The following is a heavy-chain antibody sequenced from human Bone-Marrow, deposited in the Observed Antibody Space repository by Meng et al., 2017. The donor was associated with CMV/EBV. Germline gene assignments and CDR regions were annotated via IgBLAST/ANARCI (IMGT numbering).Heavy chain of an antibody. J-gene: IGHJ4*02. CDR2: INPGGDSR. CDR3: AGVTIFGVARGGHFDY. Sequence: GYTFTSYYLDWMRAAPGQGLEWMGVINPGGDSRSYAQKFRGRVAMTRDTSTSTIYMELSSLRSEDTDVYYCAGVTIFGVARGGHFDYWGQGTLVTVSS. CDR1: GYTFTSYY. D-gene: IGHD3-3*01. V-gene: IGHV1-46*01.